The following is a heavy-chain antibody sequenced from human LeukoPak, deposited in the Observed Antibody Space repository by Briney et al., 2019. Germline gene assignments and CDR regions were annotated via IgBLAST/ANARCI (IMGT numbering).Heavy chain of an antibody. D-gene: IGHD6-19*01. J-gene: IGHJ4*02. CDR1: GYTFTNYY. Sequence: ASVKVSCKASGYTFTNYYMRWVRQAPGQGLVWMGIINPSGGSTNYAQKFQGRVTMTRDTSTSTVYMELSSLRSEDTALYYCARADSSGWYDYWGQGTLVTVSS. V-gene: IGHV1-46*01. CDR2: INPSGGST. CDR3: ARADSSGWYDY.